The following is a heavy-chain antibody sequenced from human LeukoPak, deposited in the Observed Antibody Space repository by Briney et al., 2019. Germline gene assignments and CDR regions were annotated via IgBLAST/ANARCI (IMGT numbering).Heavy chain of an antibody. Sequence: GGSLRLSCAASGFTFSSYWMHWVRQAPGKGLVWVSRINSDGSVTNYADSVKGRFTISGDNAKNTLYLQMNSLRGEDTAVYYCARVPNWFDPWGQGTLVTVPS. J-gene: IGHJ5*02. CDR1: GFTFSSYW. V-gene: IGHV3-74*01. CDR2: INSDGSVT. CDR3: ARVPNWFDP.